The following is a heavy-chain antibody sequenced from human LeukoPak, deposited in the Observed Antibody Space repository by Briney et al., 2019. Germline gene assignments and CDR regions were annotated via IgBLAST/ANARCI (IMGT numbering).Heavy chain of an antibody. D-gene: IGHD3-22*01. CDR1: GFTFGDYA. J-gene: IGHJ5*02. V-gene: IGHV3-49*03. CDR3: TTVGYYYDSSGYVNWFDP. CDR2: IKSKTDGGTT. Sequence: GGSLRLSCTASGFTFGDYAMSWFRQAPGKGLEWVGFIKSKTDGGTTDYAAPVKGRFTISRDDSKNTLYLQMNSLKTEDTAVYYCTTVGYYYDSSGYVNWFDPWGQGTLVTVSS.